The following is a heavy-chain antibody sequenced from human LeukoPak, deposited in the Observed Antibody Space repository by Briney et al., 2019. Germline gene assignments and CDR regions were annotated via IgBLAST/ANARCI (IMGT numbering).Heavy chain of an antibody. J-gene: IGHJ4*02. V-gene: IGHV3-48*01. D-gene: IGHD3-22*01. Sequence: WGSLRLSRAAPGVTFSRYSMNLVRQAPGKGPEWVSYISSSSSTIYYADSVKGRFTISRDNAKNSLYLQMNSLRAEDTAVYYCARETYDSSGELDYWGQGTLVTVSS. CDR1: GVTFSRYS. CDR3: ARETYDSSGELDY. CDR2: ISSSSSTI.